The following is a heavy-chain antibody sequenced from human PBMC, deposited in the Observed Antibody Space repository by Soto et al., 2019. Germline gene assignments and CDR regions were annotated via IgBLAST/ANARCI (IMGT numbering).Heavy chain of an antibody. V-gene: IGHV3-66*01. D-gene: IGHD3-10*01. CDR1: GFTVSSNY. Sequence: EVQLVESGGGLVQPGGSLRLSCAASGFTVSSNYMSWVRQAPGKGLEWVSVIYSGGSTYYADSVKGRFTISRDNSKNTLYLQMNSLRAEDTAVYYCARFRSLYMRGSMVRGENWFDPWGQGTLVTVSS. CDR2: IYSGGST. CDR3: ARFRSLYMRGSMVRGENWFDP. J-gene: IGHJ5*02.